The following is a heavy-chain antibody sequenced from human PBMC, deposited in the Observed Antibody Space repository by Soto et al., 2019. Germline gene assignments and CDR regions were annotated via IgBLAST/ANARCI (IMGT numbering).Heavy chain of an antibody. J-gene: IGHJ3*02. CDR2: ISYDGSKK. D-gene: IGHD6-19*01. CDR3: ARATSGWYKDAFDI. Sequence: QVQLVESGGGVVQPGRSLRLSCAASGFTFSSYAMHWVRQAPGKGLEWVAVISYDGSKKYYADSVKGRFTISRDNSKNTLYLQMNSLRAEDTAVYYCARATSGWYKDAFDIWGQGTMVTVSS. CDR1: GFTFSSYA. V-gene: IGHV3-30-3*01.